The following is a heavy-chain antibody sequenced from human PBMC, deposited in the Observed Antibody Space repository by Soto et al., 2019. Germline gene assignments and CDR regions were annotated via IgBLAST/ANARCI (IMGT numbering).Heavy chain of an antibody. J-gene: IGHJ5*02. V-gene: IGHV4-4*07. CDR1: SASISGFY. Sequence: PSETLSLTCTVSSASISGFYWSWIRKSAGKGLEWIGRIYATGTTDYNPSLKSRVMMSVDTSKEQFSLKLRSVTAADTAVYYCVRDGTKTLRDWFDPWGQGISVTVSS. CDR2: IYATGTT. D-gene: IGHD1-1*01. CDR3: VRDGTKTLRDWFDP.